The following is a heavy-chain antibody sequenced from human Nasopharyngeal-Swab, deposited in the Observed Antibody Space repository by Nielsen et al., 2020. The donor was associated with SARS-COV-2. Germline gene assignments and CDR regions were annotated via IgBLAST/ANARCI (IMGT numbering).Heavy chain of an antibody. CDR3: AREGSFLGYFDY. Sequence: WVRQAPGQGLEWMGWVSPYNGDTNYAQDFQDRLTMTTDTSTNTAYMELRSLRSDDTAVYYCAREGSFLGYFDYWGQGTLVTVSS. J-gene: IGHJ4*02. V-gene: IGHV1-18*01. D-gene: IGHD3-3*01. CDR2: VSPYNGDT.